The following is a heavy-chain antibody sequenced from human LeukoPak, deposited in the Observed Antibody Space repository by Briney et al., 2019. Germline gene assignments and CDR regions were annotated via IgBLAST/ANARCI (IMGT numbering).Heavy chain of an antibody. V-gene: IGHV4-39*01. D-gene: IGHD3-10*01. CDR1: GGSISSSSYY. CDR3: ARQSLDKGSNFDY. J-gene: IGHJ4*02. CDR2: IYYSGRT. Sequence: PSETLSLTCTVSGGSISSSSYYWGWIRQPPGKGLEWIGTIYYSGRTYYNPSLKSRVTISVDTSKNQFSLKLSSVTAADTAVYYCARQSLDKGSNFDYWGQGTLVTVSS.